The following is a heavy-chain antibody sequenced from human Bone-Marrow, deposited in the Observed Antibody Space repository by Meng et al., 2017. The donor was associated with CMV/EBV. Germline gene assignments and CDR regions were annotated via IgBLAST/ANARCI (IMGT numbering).Heavy chain of an antibody. D-gene: IGHD4-17*01. CDR3: ARTYGDYYFDY. J-gene: IGHJ4*02. Sequence: GESLKISCAASGFTFSDYYMSWIRQAPGKGLEWVSSISSSSSYIYYADSVKGRFTISRDNAKNSLYLQMNSLRAEDTAVYYCARTYGDYYFDYWGQGTLVTVSS. CDR2: ISSSSSYI. CDR1: GFTFSDYY. V-gene: IGHV3-11*06.